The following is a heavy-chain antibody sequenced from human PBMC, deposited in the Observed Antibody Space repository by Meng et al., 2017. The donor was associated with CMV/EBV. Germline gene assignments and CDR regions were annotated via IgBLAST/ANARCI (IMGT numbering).Heavy chain of an antibody. CDR1: GYTFTSYG. CDR3: ARAVPGAMEYSSSPGNYYGMDV. D-gene: IGHD6-6*01. J-gene: IGHJ6*02. V-gene: IGHV1-18*01. CDR2: ISAYNGNT. Sequence: ASVKVSCKASGYTFTSYGISWVRQAPGQGLEGMGWISAYNGNTNYAQKLQGRVTMTTDTSTSTADMELRSLRSDETAVYYFARAVPGAMEYSSSPGNYYGMDVWGQGTTVTVSS.